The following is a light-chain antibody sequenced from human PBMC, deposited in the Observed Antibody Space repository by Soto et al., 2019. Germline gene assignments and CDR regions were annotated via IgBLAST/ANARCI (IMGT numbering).Light chain of an antibody. CDR2: DAS. CDR1: QSISSW. V-gene: IGKV1-5*01. CDR3: QQYNSYPYT. J-gene: IGKJ2*01. Sequence: DIQMTQSPSTLSASVGDRVTITCRASQSISSWLAWYQQKRGKAPKLLIYDASSLESGVPSRFSGSGSGTEFTLTISSLQPDDFATDYCQQYNSYPYTFGQGTKLEIK.